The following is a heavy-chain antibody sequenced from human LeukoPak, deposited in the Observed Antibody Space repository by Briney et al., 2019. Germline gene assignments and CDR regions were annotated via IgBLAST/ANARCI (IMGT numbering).Heavy chain of an antibody. D-gene: IGHD5-12*01. CDR3: ARGTRWLRFGY. CDR1: GGSFSGYY. Sequence: SETLSLTCAVYGGSFSGYYWSWIRQPPGKGLEWIGEINHSGSTNYNPSLKSRVTISVDTSKNQFSLKLSSVTAADTAVYYCARGTRWLRFGYWGQGTLVTVSS. J-gene: IGHJ4*02. V-gene: IGHV4-34*01. CDR2: INHSGST.